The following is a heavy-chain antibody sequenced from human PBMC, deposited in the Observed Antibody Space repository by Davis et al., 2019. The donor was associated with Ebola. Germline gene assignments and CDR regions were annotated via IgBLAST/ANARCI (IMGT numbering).Heavy chain of an antibody. J-gene: IGHJ3*02. CDR1: GFTFSSYG. D-gene: IGHD6-13*01. V-gene: IGHV3-30*03. Sequence: GESLKISCAASGFTFSSYGMHWVRQAPGKGLEWVAVISYDGSDEYYADSVKGRFIISRDNSKNTLYLQMNSLRAEDTAVYYCASTYSSSWHAFDIWGQGTMVTVSS. CDR2: ISYDGSDE. CDR3: ASTYSSSWHAFDI.